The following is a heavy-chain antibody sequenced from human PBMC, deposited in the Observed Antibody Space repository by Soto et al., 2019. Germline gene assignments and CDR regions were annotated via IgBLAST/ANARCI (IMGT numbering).Heavy chain of an antibody. CDR1: GFTFSTYW. J-gene: IGHJ6*02. V-gene: IGHV3-7*01. Sequence: PGGSLRLSCAASGFTFSTYWMNWVRQAPGKGLEWVANIKQDGSEKYYVDSVKGRFAISRDNAKDSMFLQMNNLRAEDTAVYYCVRHWSTFWGMDVWGQGTTVTVSS. CDR2: IKQDGSEK. CDR3: VRHWSTFWGMDV.